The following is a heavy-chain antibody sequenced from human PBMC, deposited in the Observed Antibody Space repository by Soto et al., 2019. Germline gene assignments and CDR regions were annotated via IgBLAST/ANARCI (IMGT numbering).Heavy chain of an antibody. D-gene: IGHD3-10*01. V-gene: IGHV4-34*02. J-gene: IGHJ6*03. CDR3: ARGLILWFGEFSRRWGYYYYMDV. CDR2: INDSGNI. CDR1: GGSFSGYQ. Sequence: QVQLQQWGAGLLKPSETLSLTCAVYGGSFSGYQWTWIRQTPEMGLEWIGEINDSGNINYNPSLKSRVTILVDTAKKQISLRLSSVTAADTAVYYCARGLILWFGEFSRRWGYYYYMDVWGKGTTVTVSS.